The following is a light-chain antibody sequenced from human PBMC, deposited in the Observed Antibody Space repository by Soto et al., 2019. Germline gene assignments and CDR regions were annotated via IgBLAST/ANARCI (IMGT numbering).Light chain of an antibody. CDR1: ESVRSRY. Sequence: EIVLTQSPGTLSLSPGERATLSCRASESVRSRYLAWYQQKPGQAPRLLIYGASSRATGIPDRFSGSGSGTDVTLTISRLEPEDFAVYYCQQYGSSPLTFGGGTKVEI. J-gene: IGKJ4*01. CDR3: QQYGSSPLT. CDR2: GAS. V-gene: IGKV3-20*01.